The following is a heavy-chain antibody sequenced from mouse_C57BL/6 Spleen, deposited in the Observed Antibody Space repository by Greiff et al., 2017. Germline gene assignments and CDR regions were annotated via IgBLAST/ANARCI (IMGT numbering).Heavy chain of an antibody. Sequence: VQLQQPGAELVKPGASVKLSCKASGYTFTSYWMHWVKQRPGQGLEWIGMIHPNSGSTNYNEKFKSKATLTVDKSSSTAYMQLSSLTSEDSAVYYCARDYSNPGDFDYWGQGTTLTVSS. CDR1: GYTFTSYW. D-gene: IGHD2-5*01. J-gene: IGHJ2*01. V-gene: IGHV1-64*01. CDR3: ARDYSNPGDFDY. CDR2: IHPNSGST.